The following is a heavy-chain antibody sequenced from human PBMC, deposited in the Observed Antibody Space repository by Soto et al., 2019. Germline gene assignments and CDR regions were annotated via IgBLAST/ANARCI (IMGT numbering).Heavy chain of an antibody. CDR3: ARGYSNYFYYYYYYMDV. CDR2: IYYSGST. CDR1: GGSISSVDYY. V-gene: IGHV4-30-4*01. Sequence: PSETLSLTCTVSGGSISSVDYYWSWIRQPPGKGLEWIGYIYYSGSTYYNPSLKSRVTISVDTSKNQFSLKLSSVTAADTAVYYCARGYSNYFYYYYYYMDVWGKGTTVTVSS. D-gene: IGHD4-4*01. J-gene: IGHJ6*03.